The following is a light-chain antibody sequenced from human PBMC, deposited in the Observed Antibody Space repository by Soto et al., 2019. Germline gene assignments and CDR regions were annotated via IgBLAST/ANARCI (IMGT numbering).Light chain of an antibody. J-gene: IGKJ4*01. CDR1: ESINGW. CDR3: QHYSSYPLT. V-gene: IGKV1-5*01. CDR2: DAS. Sequence: DIQMTQSPSTLSVSVGDRVTITCRASESINGWLAWYQQKPGRAPRILIYDASKLEPGVPSRLSGRGSGAEYTLTISSLQPEDFATYYGQHYSSYPLTFGGGTKVEL.